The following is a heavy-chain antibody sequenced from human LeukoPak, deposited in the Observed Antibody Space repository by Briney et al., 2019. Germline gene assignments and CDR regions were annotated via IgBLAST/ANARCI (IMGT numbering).Heavy chain of an antibody. V-gene: IGHV4-30-2*01. D-gene: IGHD2-2*01. Sequence: SETLSLTCAVSGGSISSGGYSWSWIRQPPGKGLEWIGYIYHSGSTYYNPSLKSRVTISVDRSKNQFSLKLSSVTAADTAVYYCAGYCSSTSCPLGWLDPWGQGTLVTVSS. CDR2: IYHSGST. J-gene: IGHJ5*02. CDR3: AGYCSSTSCPLGWLDP. CDR1: GGSISSGGYS.